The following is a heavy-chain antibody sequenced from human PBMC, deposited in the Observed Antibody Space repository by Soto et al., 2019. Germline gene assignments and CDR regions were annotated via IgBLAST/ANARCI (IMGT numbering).Heavy chain of an antibody. V-gene: IGHV3-21*01. CDR2: ISSSSSYI. CDR3: ARGRASIVATIVYAFDI. J-gene: IGHJ3*02. CDR1: GFTFSSYS. Sequence: PGGSLRLSCAASGFTFSSYSMNWVRQAPGKGLEWVSSISSSSSYIYYADSVKGRFTISRDNAKNSLYLQMNSLRAEDTAVYYCARGRASIVATIVYAFDIWGQGTMVTVSS. D-gene: IGHD5-12*01.